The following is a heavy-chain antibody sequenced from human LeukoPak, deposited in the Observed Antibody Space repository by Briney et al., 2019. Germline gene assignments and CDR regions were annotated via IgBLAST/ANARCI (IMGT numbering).Heavy chain of an antibody. D-gene: IGHD6-19*01. CDR1: GFTFSSYA. CDR2: VSYDGSNK. Sequence: GGSLRLSCAASGFTFSSYAMHWVRQAPSKGLEWVAVVSYDGSNKYYADSVKGRFTISRDNSKNTLYLQMNSLRAEDTAVYYCARSEPGIAVADPFDYWGQGTLVTVSS. J-gene: IGHJ4*02. V-gene: IGHV3-30*04. CDR3: ARSEPGIAVADPFDY.